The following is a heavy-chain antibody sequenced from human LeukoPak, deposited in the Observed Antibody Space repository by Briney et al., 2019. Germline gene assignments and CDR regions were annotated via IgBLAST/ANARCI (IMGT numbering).Heavy chain of an antibody. CDR1: GYTFTGYY. CDR3: AREGYSYGAFDY. J-gene: IGHJ4*02. Sequence: EASVKVSCKAPGYTFTGYYMHWVRQAPGQGLEWMGRINPNSGGTNYAQKFQGRVTMTRDTSISTAYMELSRLRSDCTAVYYCAREGYSYGAFDYWGQGTLVTVSS. V-gene: IGHV1-2*06. CDR2: INPNSGGT. D-gene: IGHD5-18*01.